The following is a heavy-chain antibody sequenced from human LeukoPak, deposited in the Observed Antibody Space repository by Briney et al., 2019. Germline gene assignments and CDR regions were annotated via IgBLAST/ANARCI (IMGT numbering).Heavy chain of an antibody. CDR2: IYYSGST. V-gene: IGHV4-31*03. J-gene: IGHJ5*02. D-gene: IGHD2-15*01. CDR1: GGSISSGGYY. CDR3: ARAPVVAATRGWFDP. Sequence: PSQTLSLTCTVSGGSISSGGYYWSWTRQHPGKGLEWIGYIYYSGSTYYNPSLKSRVTISVDTSKNQFSLKLSSVTAADTAVYYCARAPVVAATRGWFDPWGQGTLVTVSS.